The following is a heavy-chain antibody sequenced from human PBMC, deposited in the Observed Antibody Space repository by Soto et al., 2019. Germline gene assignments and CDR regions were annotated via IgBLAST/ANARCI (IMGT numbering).Heavy chain of an antibody. CDR3: TTAYDSSGQDY. Sequence: EVQLVESGGGLVKPGGSLRLSCAASGFTFSNAWMSWVRQAPGKGLEWVGRIKSKTDGGTTDYAAPVKDRFTISRDDSKNTLYLQMNSLKTEDTAVYYCTTAYDSSGQDYWGQGTLVTVSS. V-gene: IGHV3-15*01. J-gene: IGHJ4*02. D-gene: IGHD3-22*01. CDR1: GFTFSNAW. CDR2: IKSKTDGGTT.